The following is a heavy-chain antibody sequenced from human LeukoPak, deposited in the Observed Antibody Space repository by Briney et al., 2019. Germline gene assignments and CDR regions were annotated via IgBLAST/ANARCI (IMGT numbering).Heavy chain of an antibody. V-gene: IGHV3-23*01. CDR2: ISGGAGT. CDR3: AKDFVRYNIQFDY. Sequence: PGGSLRLSCAASGLSFGFYAMSWVRQAPGKGLEWVSSISGGAGTYYADSVRGRFTISRDNSKNTLYLQMDSLRAEDTALYYCAKDFVRYNIQFDYWGQGALVTVSS. CDR1: GLSFGFYA. D-gene: IGHD1-14*01. J-gene: IGHJ4*02.